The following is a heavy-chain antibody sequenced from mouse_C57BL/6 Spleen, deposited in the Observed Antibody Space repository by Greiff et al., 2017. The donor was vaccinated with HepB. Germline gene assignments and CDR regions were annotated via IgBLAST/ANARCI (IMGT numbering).Heavy chain of an antibody. Sequence: EVKLEESGPGLVKPSQSLSLTCSVTGYSITSGYYWNWIRQFPGNKLEWMGYISYDGSNNYNPSLKNRISITRDTSKNQFFLKLNSVTTEDTATYYCARGGYYWFAYWGQGTLVTVSA. CDR3: ARGGYYWFAY. V-gene: IGHV3-6*01. CDR1: GYSITSGYY. CDR2: ISYDGSN. J-gene: IGHJ3*01. D-gene: IGHD2-3*01.